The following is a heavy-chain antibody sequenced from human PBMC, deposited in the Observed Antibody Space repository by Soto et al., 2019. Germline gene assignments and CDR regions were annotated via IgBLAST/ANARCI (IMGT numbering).Heavy chain of an antibody. CDR1: GFTVSSNY. Sequence: GSLRLSCAASGFTVSSNYMSWVRQAPGKGLEWVSVIYSGGSTYYADSVKGRFTISRDNSKNTLYLQMNSLRAEDTAVYYCARDHRADAFDIWGQGTMVTVSS. J-gene: IGHJ3*02. V-gene: IGHV3-66*01. CDR2: IYSGGST. CDR3: ARDHRADAFDI.